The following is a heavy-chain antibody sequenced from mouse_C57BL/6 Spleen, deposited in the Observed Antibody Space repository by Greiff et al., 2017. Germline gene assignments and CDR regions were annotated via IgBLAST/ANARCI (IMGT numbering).Heavy chain of an antibody. D-gene: IGHD2-5*01. CDR2: IYPGDGDT. CDR1: GYAFTSSW. Sequence: QVQLQQSGPELVKPGASVKISCKASGYAFTSSWMNWVKQRPGKGLEWIGRIYPGDGDTNYNEKFKGKATLTADKSSSTAYMQLSSLTSEDSAVXFCARDSTIPFDYWGQGTTLTVSS. J-gene: IGHJ2*01. CDR3: ARDSTIPFDY. V-gene: IGHV1-82*01.